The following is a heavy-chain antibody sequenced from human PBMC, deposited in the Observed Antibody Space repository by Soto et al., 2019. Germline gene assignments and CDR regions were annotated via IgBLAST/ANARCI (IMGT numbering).Heavy chain of an antibody. D-gene: IGHD3-22*01. J-gene: IGHJ3*02. V-gene: IGHV1-2*02. CDR2: INPNSGGT. Sequence: SVKVSCKASGYTFTGYYMHGVRQAPGQGLEWMGWINPNSGGTNYAQKFQGRVTMTRDTSISTAYMELSRLRSDDTAVYYCARVDTYYYDSSGGYAFDIWGQGTMVTVSS. CDR1: GYTFTGYY. CDR3: ARVDTYYYDSSGGYAFDI.